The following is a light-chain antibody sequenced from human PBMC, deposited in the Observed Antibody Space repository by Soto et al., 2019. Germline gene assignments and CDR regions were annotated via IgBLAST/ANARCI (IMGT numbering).Light chain of an antibody. CDR1: SSNIGAGYD. V-gene: IGLV1-40*01. CDR2: GNS. J-gene: IGLJ1*01. Sequence: QSVLTQPPSVSGAPGQRVTISCPGSSSNIGAGYDVHWYQQLPGTAPKLLIYGNSNRPSGVPDRFSGSKSGTSASLAITGLQAEDEADYYCQSYDSSLSGYVFGTGTKRTVL. CDR3: QSYDSSLSGYV.